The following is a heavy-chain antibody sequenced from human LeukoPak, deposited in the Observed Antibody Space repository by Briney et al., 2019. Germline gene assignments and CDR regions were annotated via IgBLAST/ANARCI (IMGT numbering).Heavy chain of an antibody. CDR1: GGTSSTYS. CDR2: IIPLFRTP. V-gene: IGHV1-69*05. CDR3: ARVDRYHFYLDV. J-gene: IGHJ6*03. Sequence: GASVKVSCKASGGTSSTYSITWVRRAPGQGLEWMGGIIPLFRTPHSAQKFQGRVTITTDESTSTAYMELTSLKSDDTAIYYCARVDRYHFYLDVWGKGTTVTVSS.